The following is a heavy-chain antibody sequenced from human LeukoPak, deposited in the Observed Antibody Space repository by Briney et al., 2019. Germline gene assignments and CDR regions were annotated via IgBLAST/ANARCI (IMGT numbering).Heavy chain of an antibody. CDR3: ARVTGNYCYYYGMDV. J-gene: IGHJ6*02. CDR2: INPNSGGT. CDR1: GYTFTGYY. Sequence: ASVKVSCKASGYTFTGYYMHWVRQAPGQGLEWMGWINPNSGGTNYAQKFQGRVTMTRDTSISTAYMELSRLRSDDTAVYYCARVTGNYCYYYGMDVWGQGTTVTVSS. D-gene: IGHD1-14*01. V-gene: IGHV1-2*02.